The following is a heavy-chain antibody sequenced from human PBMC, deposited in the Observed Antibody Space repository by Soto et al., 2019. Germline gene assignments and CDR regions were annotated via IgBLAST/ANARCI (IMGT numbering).Heavy chain of an antibody. J-gene: IGHJ6*03. D-gene: IGHD3-10*01. CDR3: ARDPYLITMVRGVSGRVNYYMDV. Sequence: ASVKVSCKASGYTFTSYYMHWVRQAPGQGLEWMGIINPSGGSTSYAQKFQGRVTMTRDTSTSTVYMELSSLRSEDTAVYYCARDPYLITMVRGVSGRVNYYMDVWGKGTTVTVSS. CDR1: GYTFTSYY. CDR2: INPSGGST. V-gene: IGHV1-46*03.